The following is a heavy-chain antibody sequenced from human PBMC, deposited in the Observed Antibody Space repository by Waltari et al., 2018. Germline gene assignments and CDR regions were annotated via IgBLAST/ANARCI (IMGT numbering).Heavy chain of an antibody. CDR3: ARDFSYYDSSGYQSYYYYYYGMDV. J-gene: IGHJ6*02. D-gene: IGHD3-22*01. CDR1: GFTFSSYS. V-gene: IGHV3-21*01. Sequence: EVQLVESGGGLVKPGGSLRLSCAASGFTFSSYSMNWVRQAPGKGLEWVPSISSSSSYIYYADSVKGRFTISRDNAKNSLDLQMNSLGAEDTAVYYCARDFSYYDSSGYQSYYYYYYGMDVWGQGTTVTVSS. CDR2: ISSSSSYI.